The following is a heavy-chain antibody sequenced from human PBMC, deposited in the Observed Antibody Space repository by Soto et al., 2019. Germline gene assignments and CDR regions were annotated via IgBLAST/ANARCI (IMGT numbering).Heavy chain of an antibody. CDR1: GGSISSYY. V-gene: IGHV4-59*08. CDR2: IYYSGST. Sequence: QVQLQESGPGLVKPSETLSLTCTVSGGSISSYYWSWIRQPPGKGLEWIGYIYYSGSTNYNPSLKSRVTISVDTSKNQFSLKLSSVTAADTAVYYCARIARQLDGFRYYYMDVWGKGTTVTVSS. D-gene: IGHD6-6*01. CDR3: ARIARQLDGFRYYYMDV. J-gene: IGHJ6*03.